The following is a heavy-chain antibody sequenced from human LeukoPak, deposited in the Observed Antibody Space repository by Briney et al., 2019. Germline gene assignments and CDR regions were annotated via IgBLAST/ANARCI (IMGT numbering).Heavy chain of an antibody. CDR1: GGSISSSSYY. CDR2: INHSGST. CDR3: ARQRARRLAAAGNFDY. D-gene: IGHD6-13*01. V-gene: IGHV4-39*01. J-gene: IGHJ4*02. Sequence: SETLSLTCTVSGGSISSSSYYWSWIRQPPGKGLEWIGEINHSGSTNYNPSLKSRVTISVDTSKNQFSLKLSSVTAADTAVYYCARQRARRLAAAGNFDYWGQGTLVTVSS.